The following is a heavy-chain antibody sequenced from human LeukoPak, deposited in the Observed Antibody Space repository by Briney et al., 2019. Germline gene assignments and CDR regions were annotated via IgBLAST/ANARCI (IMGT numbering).Heavy chain of an antibody. CDR3: VKDGVRDRLYGMDV. CDR1: GFTFEDYA. J-gene: IGHJ6*02. D-gene: IGHD2-21*02. V-gene: IGHV3-43*02. CDR2: ISGDGGTP. Sequence: GGSLRLSCAASGFTFEDYAMHWVRQVPGKGLDWVALISGDGGTPYYADSVRGRFTISRDNSVNSLFLHMHSLRPEESAVYYCVKDGVRDRLYGMDVWGQGTTVSVSS.